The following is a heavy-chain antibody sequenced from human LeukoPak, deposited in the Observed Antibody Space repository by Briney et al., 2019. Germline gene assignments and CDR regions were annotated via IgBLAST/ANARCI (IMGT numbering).Heavy chain of an antibody. CDR1: GGSISSYY. V-gene: IGHV4-59*01. D-gene: IGHD5-18*01. CDR3: ASYTAITPTFDY. CDR2: IYYSGST. J-gene: IGHJ4*02. Sequence: PSETLSLTCTVSGGSISSYYWSWIRQPPGKGLEWIGYIYYSGSTNYNPSLKSRVTISVDTPKNQFSLKLSSVTAADTAVYYCASYTAITPTFDYWGQGTLVTVSS.